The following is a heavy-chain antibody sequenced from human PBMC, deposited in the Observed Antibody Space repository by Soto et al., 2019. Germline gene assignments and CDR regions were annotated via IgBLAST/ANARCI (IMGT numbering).Heavy chain of an antibody. CDR3: ARGGRMITFGGVIRAFDI. Sequence: SETLSLTCAVYGGSFSGYYWSWIRQPPGKGLEWIGEINHSGSTNYNPSLKSRVTISVDTSKNQFSLKLSSVTAADTAVYYCARGGRMITFGGVIRAFDIWGQGTMVTVSS. J-gene: IGHJ3*02. V-gene: IGHV4-34*01. D-gene: IGHD3-16*02. CDR1: GGSFSGYY. CDR2: INHSGST.